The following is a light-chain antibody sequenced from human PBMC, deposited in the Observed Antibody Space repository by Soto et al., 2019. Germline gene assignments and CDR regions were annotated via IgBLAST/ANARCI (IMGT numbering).Light chain of an antibody. CDR3: QKYDSAPT. CDR2: SAS. CDR1: RGIGNA. Sequence: GDRVTITCRPSRGIGNALAWYQQKPGTVPKLLIHSASTLQSGVPSRFSGSGSGTDFTLTISSLQPEDVASYYCQKYDSAPTFGPGT. V-gene: IGKV1-27*01. J-gene: IGKJ1*01.